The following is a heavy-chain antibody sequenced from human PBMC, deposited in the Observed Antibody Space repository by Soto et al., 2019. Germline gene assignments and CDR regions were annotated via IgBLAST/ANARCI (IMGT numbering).Heavy chain of an antibody. J-gene: IGHJ2*01. CDR2: LSDSGGSI. CDR3: ARDGRSRDPFDL. D-gene: IGHD1-1*01. CDR1: GFTFSRHA. V-gene: IGHV3-23*01. Sequence: GGSLRLSCTASGFTFSRHAMTWVRQAPGKGLEWVSGLSDSGGSIYYADSVKGRFTISRDNSKNTLYLQMNSLRAEDTAVYYCARDGRSRDPFDLWGRGTLVTVSS.